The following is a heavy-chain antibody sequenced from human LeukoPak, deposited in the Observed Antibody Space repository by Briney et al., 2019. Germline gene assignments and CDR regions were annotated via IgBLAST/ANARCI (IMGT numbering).Heavy chain of an antibody. CDR1: GFTLRRYW. CDR3: ASTGVGGVFDY. Sequence: PGGSLRLSCAASGFTLRRYWMSWVRQAPAKGLELGGKIKEDGREKYYVDSVKGRFTSTRDNAKNSLYLQMNSLRAEDTAVYYCASTGVGGVFDYWGQGTLVTVSS. J-gene: IGHJ4*02. CDR2: IKEDGREK. D-gene: IGHD1-26*01. V-gene: IGHV3-7*01.